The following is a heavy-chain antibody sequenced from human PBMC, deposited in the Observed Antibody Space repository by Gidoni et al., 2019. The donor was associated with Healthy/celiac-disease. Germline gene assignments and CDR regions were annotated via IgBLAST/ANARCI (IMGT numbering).Heavy chain of an antibody. CDR1: GFIFRNPW. Sequence: EVQVVESGVGLVKPGGSLRLSCAASGFIFRNPWMVWVRQAPGKGLEWIGRIKSKPDGGTSDYAAPVKGRFTISRDDSKNTVYLQMNSLKTEDTAVYYCTTDLGAQWELPAGYWGQGTLVTVSS. J-gene: IGHJ4*02. D-gene: IGHD1-26*01. CDR3: TTDLGAQWELPAGY. CDR2: IKSKPDGGTS. V-gene: IGHV3-15*01.